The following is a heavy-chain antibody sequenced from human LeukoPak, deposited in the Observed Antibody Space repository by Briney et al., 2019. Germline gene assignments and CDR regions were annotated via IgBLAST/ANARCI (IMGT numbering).Heavy chain of an antibody. CDR1: GGSVSSGSYY. D-gene: IGHD3-22*01. V-gene: IGHV4-31*03. CDR3: ARVSGDYYDSSGYRNFDY. J-gene: IGHJ4*02. Sequence: PSETLSLTCTVSGGSVSSGSYYWSWIRQHPGKGLEWIGYIYYSGSTYYNPSLKSRVTISVDTSKNQFSLKLSSVTAADTAVYYCARVSGDYYDSSGYRNFDYWGQGTLVTVSS. CDR2: IYYSGST.